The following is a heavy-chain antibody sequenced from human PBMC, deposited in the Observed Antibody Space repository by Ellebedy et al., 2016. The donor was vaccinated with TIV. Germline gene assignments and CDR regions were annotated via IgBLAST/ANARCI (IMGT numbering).Heavy chain of an antibody. CDR2: IKEDGSER. Sequence: PGGSLRLSCAASGFTFSTYWMTWARQAPGKGLGWVANIKEDGSERYYVDSVKGRFTISRDNAKNSLYLQMNSLRAEDTAVYYCAKARNMDVWGQGTTVTVSS. CDR1: GFTFSTYW. J-gene: IGHJ6*02. V-gene: IGHV3-7*03. CDR3: AKARNMDV.